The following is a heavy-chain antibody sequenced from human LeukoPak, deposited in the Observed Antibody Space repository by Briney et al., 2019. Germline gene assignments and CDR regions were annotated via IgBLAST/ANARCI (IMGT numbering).Heavy chain of an antibody. CDR3: ARSYCSSTSCYYYYYYGMDV. D-gene: IGHD2-2*01. Sequence: GASVKVSCKASGYTFTSYGISWVRQAPGQGLEWMGWISAYNGNTNYAQKLQGRVTMTTDTSTSTAYMELRSLRSDDTAVYYCARSYCSSTSCYYYYYYGMDVWGQGTTATVSS. CDR1: GYTFTSYG. V-gene: IGHV1-18*01. CDR2: ISAYNGNT. J-gene: IGHJ6*02.